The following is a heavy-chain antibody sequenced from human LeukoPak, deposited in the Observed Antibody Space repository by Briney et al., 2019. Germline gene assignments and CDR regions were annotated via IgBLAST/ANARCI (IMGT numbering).Heavy chain of an antibody. CDR2: IYYSGST. V-gene: IGHV4-59*11. CDR1: GGSISSHY. CDR3: ARDFAY. Sequence: SETLSLTCTVSGGSISSHYWSWLRQPPGKGLEWIGYIYYSGSTNYNPSLKSRVTISVDTSKNQFSLKLSSVTVADTAVYYCARDFAYWGQGTLVTVSS. J-gene: IGHJ4*02.